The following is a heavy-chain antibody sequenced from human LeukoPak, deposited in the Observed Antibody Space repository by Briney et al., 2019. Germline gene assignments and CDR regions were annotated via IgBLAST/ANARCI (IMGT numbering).Heavy chain of an antibody. CDR2: INTNTGNP. Sequence: AASVKVSCKASGYTFTRYAINWVRQAPGQGLEWMGWINTNTGNPRYAQGFRGRFVFSLDTSDSTAYLQISGLKAEDTAVYYCARDLSGFCTGASCYSNNRFDPWGQGTPVIVST. V-gene: IGHV7-4-1*02. CDR3: ARDLSGFCTGASCYSNNRFDP. D-gene: IGHD2-15*01. CDR1: GYTFTRYA. J-gene: IGHJ5*02.